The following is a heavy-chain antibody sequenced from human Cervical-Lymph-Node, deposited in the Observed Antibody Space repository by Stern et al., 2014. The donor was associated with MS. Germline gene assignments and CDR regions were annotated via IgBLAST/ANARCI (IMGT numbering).Heavy chain of an antibody. V-gene: IGHV4-59*08. CDR1: GGSISNYY. Sequence: VQLVESGPGLAKPSETLSLTCTVSGGSISNYYWSWIRQPPGKGLEWIGYIYYSGSTNSNPPLKSRVAPSVDTSQHQLSTTLPTGTAADTGVYYCARRGTTGIDYWGQGTLVTVSS. D-gene: IGHD4-17*01. CDR2: IYYSGST. J-gene: IGHJ4*02. CDR3: ARRGTTGIDY.